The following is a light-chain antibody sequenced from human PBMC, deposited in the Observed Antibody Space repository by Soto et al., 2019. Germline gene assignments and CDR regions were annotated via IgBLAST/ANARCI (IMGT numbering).Light chain of an antibody. CDR1: TGAVTSDHY. J-gene: IGLJ3*02. CDR3: LLSYSGARV. CDR2: DIS. V-gene: IGLV7-46*01. Sequence: QTVVTKEPSLTVSPGGTVTLTCGSSTGAVTSDHYPYWFQQKPGQAPRTMIYDISKKHSWTPARFSGSLLGGKAALTLSGAQPEDEAEYYCLLSYSGARVFGGGTKLTVL.